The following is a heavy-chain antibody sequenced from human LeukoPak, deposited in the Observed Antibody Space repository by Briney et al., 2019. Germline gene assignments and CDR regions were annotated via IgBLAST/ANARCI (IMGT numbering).Heavy chain of an antibody. D-gene: IGHD1-26*01. CDR1: GYTFTGYY. V-gene: IGHV1-2*02. Sequence: ASVKVSCKASGYTFTGYYMHWVRQAPGQGLEWMGWINPNSGGTNYAQKFQGRVTMTRDTSISTAYMELSRLRSDDTAVYYCARDPWELLRYYFDYWGQGTLVTVSS. CDR3: ARDPWELLRYYFDY. J-gene: IGHJ4*02. CDR2: INPNSGGT.